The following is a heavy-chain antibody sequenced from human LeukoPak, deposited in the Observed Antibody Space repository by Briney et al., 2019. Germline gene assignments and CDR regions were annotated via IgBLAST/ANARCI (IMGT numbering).Heavy chain of an antibody. CDR2: IKQDGSER. J-gene: IGHJ4*02. V-gene: IGHV3-7*01. D-gene: IGHD1-26*01. CDR3: ARDHRVPGATGSSDY. Sequence: GGSLRLSCAASGFTVSSNYMSWVRQAPGKGLEWVANIKQDGSERNYVDSVKGRFTISRDNAKNSLYLQMNSLRAEDTAVYYCARDHRVPGATGSSDYWGQGTLVTVSS. CDR1: GFTVSSNY.